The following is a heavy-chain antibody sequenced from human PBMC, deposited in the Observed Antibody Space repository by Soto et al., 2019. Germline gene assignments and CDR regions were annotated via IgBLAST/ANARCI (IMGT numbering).Heavy chain of an antibody. CDR1: GFPFSSYG. D-gene: IGHD2-8*02. CDR2: ISYDGSNK. V-gene: IGHV3-30*03. CDR3: ARDWVLYGRPCDY. J-gene: IGHJ4*02. Sequence: GGSLRLSCAASGFPFSSYGMHWVRQAPGKGLEWVAVISYDGSNKYYADSVKGRFTISRDNSKNTLYLQMNSLRAEDTAVYYCARDWVLYGRPCDYWGQGTLVTVSS.